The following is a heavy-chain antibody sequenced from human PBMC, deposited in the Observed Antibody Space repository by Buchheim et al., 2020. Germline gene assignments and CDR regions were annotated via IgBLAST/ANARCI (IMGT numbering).Heavy chain of an antibody. Sequence: QITLKESGPTLVKPTQTLTLTCTFSGFSLSTSGVGVGWIRQPPGKALEWLALIYWDDDKRYSPSLKSRLTIAKDTSKNQVVLTMTNMDPVDTATYYCAHRGPIREYSYVATFDYWGQGTL. CDR1: GFSLSTSGVG. CDR2: IYWDDDK. CDR3: AHRGPIREYSYVATFDY. D-gene: IGHD4/OR15-4a*01. J-gene: IGHJ4*02. V-gene: IGHV2-5*02.